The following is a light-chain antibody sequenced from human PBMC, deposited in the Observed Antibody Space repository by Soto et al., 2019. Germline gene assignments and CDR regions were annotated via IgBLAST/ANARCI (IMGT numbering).Light chain of an antibody. CDR3: QSYDNSLNHVV. V-gene: IGLV1-40*01. Sequence: QSVLTQPPSVSGAPGQRVTIPCTGSNSNIGSFYDVHWYQQLPGTVPKLLIYGDNNRPSGVPDRFSGSKSGTAASLAITGLQAEDEADYCQSYDNSLNHVVFGGGTKVTVL. J-gene: IGLJ2*01. CDR2: GDN. CDR1: NSNIGSFYD.